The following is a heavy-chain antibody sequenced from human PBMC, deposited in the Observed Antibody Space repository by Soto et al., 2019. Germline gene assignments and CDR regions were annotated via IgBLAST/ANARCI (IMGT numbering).Heavy chain of an antibody. V-gene: IGHV1-69*13. D-gene: IGHD3-3*01. Sequence: GASVKVSCKASGGTFSSYAISWVRQAPGQGLEWMGGIIPISGTANYAQKFQGRVTITADESTSTAYMELSSLRSEDTAVYYCARGVLRFLEWLPSYYYGMDVWGQGTTVTVSS. J-gene: IGHJ6*02. CDR2: IIPISGTA. CDR1: GGTFSSYA. CDR3: ARGVLRFLEWLPSYYYGMDV.